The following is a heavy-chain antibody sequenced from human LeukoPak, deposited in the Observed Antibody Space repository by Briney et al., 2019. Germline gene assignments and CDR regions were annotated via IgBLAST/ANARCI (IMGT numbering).Heavy chain of an antibody. CDR2: INSDGSST. V-gene: IGHV3-74*01. Sequence: QAGGSLRLSCAASGSYWMHWVRQAPGKGLVWVSHINSDGSSTTYADSVKGRFSISRDNAKNTLYLQMNSLRVEDTAVYYCARGRPHGNDYWGQGTLVTVSS. CDR1: GSYW. J-gene: IGHJ4*02. CDR3: ARGRPHGNDY. D-gene: IGHD4-23*01.